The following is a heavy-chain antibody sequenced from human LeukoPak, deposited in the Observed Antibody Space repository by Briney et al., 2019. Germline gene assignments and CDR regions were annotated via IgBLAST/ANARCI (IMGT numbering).Heavy chain of an antibody. D-gene: IGHD2-2*01. CDR3: AREEPAAKVFDY. CDR2: ISSSGSTI. J-gene: IGHJ4*02. Sequence: GGSLRLSCAASGFTFSDYHMSWIRQAPGKGLEWVSYISSSGSTIYYADSVKGRFTISRDNAKNSLYLQMNSLRAEDTAVYYCAREEPAAKVFDYWGQGTLVTVSS. V-gene: IGHV3-11*04. CDR1: GFTFSDYH.